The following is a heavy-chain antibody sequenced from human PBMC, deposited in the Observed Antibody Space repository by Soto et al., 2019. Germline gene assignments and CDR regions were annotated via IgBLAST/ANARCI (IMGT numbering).Heavy chain of an antibody. CDR2: VSPPFRTS. CDR3: ARVLYYGSGSYSPYGMDV. CDR1: GVSFNNNG. V-gene: IGHV1-69*01. Sequence: QVQLVQSGAEVKKPGSSVKVSCKTSGVSFNNNGIGWVRQAPGHGLEWMGGVSPPFRTSNYARKFQGRISFNADACTGTVNMELSSLRSEDTAQYYCARVLYYGSGSYSPYGMDVWGQGTTVTVSS. J-gene: IGHJ6*02. D-gene: IGHD3-10*01.